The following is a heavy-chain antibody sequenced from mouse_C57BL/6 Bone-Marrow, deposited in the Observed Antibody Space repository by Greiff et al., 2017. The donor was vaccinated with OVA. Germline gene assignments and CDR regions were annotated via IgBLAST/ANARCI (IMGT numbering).Heavy chain of an antibody. CDR1: GYTFTSYG. V-gene: IGHV1-81*01. D-gene: IGHD1-1*01. J-gene: IGHJ3*01. Sequence: LVESGAELARPGASVKLSCKASGYTFTSYGISWVKQRTGQGLEWIGEIYPRSGNTYYNEKFKGKATLTADKSSSTAYMELRSLTSEDSAVYFCARRGYYGWGQGTLVTVSA. CDR3: ARRGYYG. CDR2: IYPRSGNT.